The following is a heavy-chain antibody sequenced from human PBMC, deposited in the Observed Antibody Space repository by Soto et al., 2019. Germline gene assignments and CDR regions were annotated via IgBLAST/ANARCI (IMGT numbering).Heavy chain of an antibody. CDR3: ARSTSAARPLGFDY. Sequence: GASVKVSCKVSGYTLTELSMHWVRQAPGKGLERMGGFDPEDGETIYAQKFQGRVTMTEDTSTDTAYMELSSLRSEDTAVYYCARSTSAARPLGFDYWGQRTLVTVSS. D-gene: IGHD6-6*01. J-gene: IGHJ4*02. CDR2: FDPEDGET. CDR1: GYTLTELS. V-gene: IGHV1-24*01.